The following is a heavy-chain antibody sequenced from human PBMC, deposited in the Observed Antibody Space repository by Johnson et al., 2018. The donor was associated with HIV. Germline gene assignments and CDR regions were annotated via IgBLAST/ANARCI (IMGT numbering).Heavy chain of an antibody. D-gene: IGHD3-16*01. CDR3: ARGHRTHYDYVWGSEEDTDDAFDI. CDR2: ISWNSGSI. CDR1: RFSFDDYA. V-gene: IGHV3-9*01. J-gene: IGHJ3*02. Sequence: VQLVESGGGLVQPGRSLRLSCIASRFSFDDYAMHWVRQAPGKGLEWVSGISWNSGSIGYVDSVKGRFTVSRDNAENSLYLQMNSLRAEDTAVYYCARGHRTHYDYVWGSEEDTDDAFDIWGQGTMVTVSS.